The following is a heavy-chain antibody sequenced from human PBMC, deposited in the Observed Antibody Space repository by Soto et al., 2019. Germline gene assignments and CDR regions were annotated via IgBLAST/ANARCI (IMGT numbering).Heavy chain of an antibody. V-gene: IGHV4-28*03. Sequence: PSETLSLTCAVSGYSISSSNWWGWIRQPPGKGLEWIGYIYYSGTTYYNPSLKSRVTMSVDTSKNQFSLKLSSVTAADTAVYYCARDTHIGSEWRPVNQEWLNHCYYYGMDVWGQGTTVTVSS. CDR1: GYSISSSNW. D-gene: IGHD3-3*01. CDR2: IYYSGTT. J-gene: IGHJ6*02. CDR3: ARDTHIGSEWRPVNQEWLNHCYYYGMDV.